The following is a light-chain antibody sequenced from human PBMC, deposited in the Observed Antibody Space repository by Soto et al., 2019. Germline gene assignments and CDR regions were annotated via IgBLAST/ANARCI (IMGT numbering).Light chain of an antibody. CDR2: EVN. V-gene: IGLV2-8*01. Sequence: QSALTQPPSASGSPGQSVAISCTGTSSDVGGYNYVSWYQQHPGKAPKLMIYEVNKRPSGVPDRFSGSKSGNTASLTISGLQAEDEADYYCTSYTSGSTPLVFGTGTKLTVL. J-gene: IGLJ1*01. CDR3: TSYTSGSTPLV. CDR1: SSDVGGYNY.